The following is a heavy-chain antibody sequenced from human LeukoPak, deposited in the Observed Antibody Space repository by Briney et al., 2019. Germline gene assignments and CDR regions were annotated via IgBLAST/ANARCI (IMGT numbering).Heavy chain of an antibody. J-gene: IGHJ4*02. V-gene: IGHV4-61*01. CDR1: GASVSSSSYY. Sequence: SETLSLTCTVSGASVSSSSYYFSWIRQSPGKGLEWIGYIYYDGSTNYNPSLKSRVTMSVDTSKNQFSLKLSSVTAADTAVYYCARDRREYYDSSGYYWVNDYWGQGTLVTVSS. D-gene: IGHD3-22*01. CDR2: IYYDGST. CDR3: ARDRREYYDSSGYYWVNDY.